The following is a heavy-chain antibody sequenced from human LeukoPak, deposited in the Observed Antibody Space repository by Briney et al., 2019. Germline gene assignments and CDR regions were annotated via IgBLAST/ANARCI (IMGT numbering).Heavy chain of an antibody. J-gene: IGHJ6*03. CDR3: ARLYRGWIGYYYYYYYMDV. CDR2: INHSGRT. Sequence: SETLSLTCAVDGGSFSGYYWSWIRQPPGKGREWIGEINHSGRTNYNPSLKSRVTISVDTSKNQFSLKLSSVTAADSAVYYCARLYRGWIGYYYYYYYMDVWGKGTTVTISS. D-gene: IGHD3-10*01. CDR1: GGSFSGYY. V-gene: IGHV4-34*01.